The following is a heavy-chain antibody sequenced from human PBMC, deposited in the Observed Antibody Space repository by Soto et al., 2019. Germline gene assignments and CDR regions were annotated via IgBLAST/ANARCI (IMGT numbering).Heavy chain of an antibody. CDR2: VSGNNGAS. D-gene: IGHD2-2*01. CDR1: GYTSADCC. J-gene: IGHJ5*01. CDR3: VRDQKYFRVNGNWFDS. V-gene: IGHV1-18*04. Sequence: ASVKVSCKASGYTSADCCISWVRQAPGQGLEWMGWVSGNNGASNPAPKVQGRITMTLDTSTGVSYMALRSLRSDDTAIYYCVRDQKYFRVNGNWFDSWGQGTLVTVSS.